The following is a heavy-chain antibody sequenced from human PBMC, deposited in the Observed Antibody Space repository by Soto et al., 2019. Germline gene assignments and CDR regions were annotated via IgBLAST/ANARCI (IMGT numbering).Heavy chain of an antibody. CDR3: ARDGGDSSSWYFAFDI. V-gene: IGHV3-48*01. Sequence: GGSLRLSCATSGFTFSSYGMNLVRQAPGKGLEWVSYISTSTATKYYADSVKGRFTISRDNAKNSLYLQMNSLRAEDTAVYYCARDGGDSSSWYFAFDIWGQGTMVTVS. CDR2: ISTSTATK. CDR1: GFTFSSYG. J-gene: IGHJ3*02. D-gene: IGHD6-13*01.